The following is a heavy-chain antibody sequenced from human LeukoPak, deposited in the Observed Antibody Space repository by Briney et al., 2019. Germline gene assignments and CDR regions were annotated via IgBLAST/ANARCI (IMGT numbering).Heavy chain of an antibody. CDR3: ARLVGSTTIGYFQH. CDR1: GGSISSYY. CDR2: IYYSGST. D-gene: IGHD1-26*01. J-gene: IGHJ1*01. Sequence: SETLSLTCTVSGGSISSYYWSWIRQPPGKGLEWIGYIYYSGSTNYNPTLKSRVTISVDTSKNQFSLKLSSVTAADTAVYYCARLVGSTTIGYFQHWGQGTLVTVSS. V-gene: IGHV4-59*08.